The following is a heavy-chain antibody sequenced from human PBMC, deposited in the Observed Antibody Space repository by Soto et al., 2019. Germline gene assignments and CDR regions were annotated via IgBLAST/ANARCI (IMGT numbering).Heavy chain of an antibody. CDR2: IKQDGSEK. Sequence: GGSLRLSCAASGFTFSSYWMSWVRQAPGKGLEWVANIKQDGSEKYYVDSVKGRFTISRDNAKNSLYLQMNSLRAEDTAVYYCARADGDYDVDYFDYWGQGTPVTVSS. CDR1: GFTFSSYW. D-gene: IGHD4-17*01. V-gene: IGHV3-7*04. J-gene: IGHJ4*02. CDR3: ARADGDYDVDYFDY.